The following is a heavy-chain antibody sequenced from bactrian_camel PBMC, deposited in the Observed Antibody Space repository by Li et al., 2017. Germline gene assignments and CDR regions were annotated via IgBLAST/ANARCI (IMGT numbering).Heavy chain of an antibody. J-gene: IGHJ4*01. Sequence: HVQLVESGGGSVQTGESLRLSCARSKYPTSTNSMAWFRQSPGNEREGVAALFTGSGRTAYADSVKGRFTISKDNAKNTLYLQMNSLKPEDSGMYFCAGRGYSGSCGSLVSRTFDYWGQGTQVTVS. CDR2: LFTGSGRT. V-gene: IGHV3S54*01. D-gene: IGHD5*01. CDR3: AGRGYSGSCGSLVSRTFDY. CDR1: KYPTSTNS.